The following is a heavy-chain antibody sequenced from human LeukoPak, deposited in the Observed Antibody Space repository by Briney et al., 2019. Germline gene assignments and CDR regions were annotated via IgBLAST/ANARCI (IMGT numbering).Heavy chain of an antibody. D-gene: IGHD5-18*01. CDR2: ISDTGRRT. Sequence: PGGSLRLSCAASGFTFSDYAMSWVRQAAGKGLEWVSGISDTGRRTYYTDSVKGRFTISRDDSKKTVYLQMKTLTAEDTAIYFCARHDSFIPYWGQGTLVTASS. CDR3: ARHDSFIPY. V-gene: IGHV3-23*01. CDR1: GFTFSDYA. J-gene: IGHJ4*02.